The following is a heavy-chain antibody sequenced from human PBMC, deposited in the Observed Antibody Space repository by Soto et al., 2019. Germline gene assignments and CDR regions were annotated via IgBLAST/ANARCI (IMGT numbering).Heavy chain of an antibody. CDR1: GGTFSSYA. CDR2: IIPIFGTA. V-gene: IGHV1-69*01. CDR3: ASGVGYYGGEQTADGDGFDI. J-gene: IGHJ3*02. D-gene: IGHD4-17*01. Sequence: VQLVQSGAEVKKPGSSVKVSCKASGGTFSSYAISWVRQAPGQGLEWMGGIIPIFGTANYAQEFQGRVTNIANESTSTAYMEVSSLSSEDTAVYYCASGVGYYGGEQTADGDGFDIWGNGTMVTVSS.